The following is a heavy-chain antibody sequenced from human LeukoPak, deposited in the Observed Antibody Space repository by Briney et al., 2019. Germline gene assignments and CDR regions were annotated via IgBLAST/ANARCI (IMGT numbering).Heavy chain of an antibody. V-gene: IGHV3-74*01. CDR1: GFTFSSYW. J-gene: IGHJ6*03. CDR3: ARVARGDYYYYYMDV. CDR2: INNDGSST. Sequence: GGSLRLSCGASGFTFSSYWMHWVRQAPGKGLVWVSRINNDGSSTSYADSVQGRFTISRDNAKNTLYLQMNSLRAEDTALYYCARVARGDYYYYYMDVWGKGATVTVSS. D-gene: IGHD3-10*01.